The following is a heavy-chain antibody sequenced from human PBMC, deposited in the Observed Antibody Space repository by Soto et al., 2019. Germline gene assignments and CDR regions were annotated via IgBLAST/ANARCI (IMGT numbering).Heavy chain of an antibody. CDR1: GVTLSDYY. D-gene: IGHD3-10*01. Sequence: PGGSLGLSCSASGVTLSDYYMSWIRQAPGKGPEWVSYISSSGSTIYYADSVKGRFTISRDNAKNSLYLQMNSLRAEDTAVYYCAREGITMVRGVINHFDYWGQGTLVTVSS. V-gene: IGHV3-11*01. CDR2: ISSSGSTI. J-gene: IGHJ4*02. CDR3: AREGITMVRGVINHFDY.